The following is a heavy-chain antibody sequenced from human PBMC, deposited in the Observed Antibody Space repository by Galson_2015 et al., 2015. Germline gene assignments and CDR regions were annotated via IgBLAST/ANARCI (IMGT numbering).Heavy chain of an antibody. CDR2: ICYSGSTI. D-gene: IGHD4-17*01. CDR1: GFTFSSYG. CDR3: AREWAAVTADYGMVF. Sequence: SLRLSCAASGFTFSSYGMHWVRQAPGKGLEWVADICYSGSTIYYADSVKGRFTISRDNSKNTLYLQMNSLRAEDTAVYYCAREWAAVTADYGMVFWGQGTTVTVSS. J-gene: IGHJ6*02. V-gene: IGHV3-33*08.